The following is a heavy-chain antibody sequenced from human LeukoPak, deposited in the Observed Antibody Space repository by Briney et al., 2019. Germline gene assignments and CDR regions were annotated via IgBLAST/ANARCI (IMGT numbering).Heavy chain of an antibody. Sequence: GGSLRLSCTASGFTFRDYTINWVRQASGKGLEWVSGITDSGRKTYYADSVKGRFSISRDNSRNTLYLQMSDLRAEDTAVYYCAKITMATTPNFWGQGTLVTVSS. D-gene: IGHD3-10*01. J-gene: IGHJ4*02. CDR3: AKITMATTPNF. CDR1: GFTFRDYT. CDR2: ITDSGRKT. V-gene: IGHV3-23*01.